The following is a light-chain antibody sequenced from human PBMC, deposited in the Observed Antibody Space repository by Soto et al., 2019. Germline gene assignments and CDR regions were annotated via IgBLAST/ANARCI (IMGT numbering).Light chain of an antibody. J-gene: IGKJ5*01. V-gene: IGKV3-11*01. CDR3: QQRSTWPPSIT. CDR1: QCVTTY. CDR2: VAS. Sequence: EIVLTQSPATLSLSPGERATISCRAIQCVTTYPAWYQKKAGQSPRPLIYVASARATGIPARFSGSGSGTDFTLNISSLEPEAFAVYYCQQRSTWPPSITFGPGTRLE.